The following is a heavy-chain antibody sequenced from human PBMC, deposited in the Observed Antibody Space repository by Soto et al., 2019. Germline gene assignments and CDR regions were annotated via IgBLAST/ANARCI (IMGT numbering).Heavy chain of an antibody. J-gene: IGHJ6*02. Sequence: SETLSLTCAVYGGSFSGYYWSWIRQPPGKGLEWIGEINHSGSTNYNPSLKSRVTISVDTSKNQFSLKLSSVTAADTAVYYCARVQGFGEFPDYYYYGMDVWGQGTTVTVSS. D-gene: IGHD3-10*01. CDR1: GGSFSGYY. CDR2: INHSGST. V-gene: IGHV4-34*01. CDR3: ARVQGFGEFPDYYYYGMDV.